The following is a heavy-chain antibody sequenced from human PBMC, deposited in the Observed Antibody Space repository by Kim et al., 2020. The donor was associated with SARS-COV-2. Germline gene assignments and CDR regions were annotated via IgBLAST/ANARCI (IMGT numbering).Heavy chain of an antibody. Sequence: ASVKVSCKASGYTFTSYGSSWVRQAPGLGLEWMGWISADNGNTNYAQKLQGRVTMTTDTSTSTAYMELRSLRSDDTAVYYCARGIQLWSRLDYWGQGTLVTVSS. CDR1: GYTFTSYG. CDR2: ISADNGNT. J-gene: IGHJ4*02. V-gene: IGHV1-18*01. CDR3: ARGIQLWSRLDY. D-gene: IGHD5-18*01.